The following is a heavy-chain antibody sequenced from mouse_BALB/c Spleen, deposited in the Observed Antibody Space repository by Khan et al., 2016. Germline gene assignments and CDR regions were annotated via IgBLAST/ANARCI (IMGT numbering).Heavy chain of an antibody. Sequence: VQLQQSGAELVKPGASVKLSCTASGFNIKDTYLPWMLQRPEQGLVWLGRIDPANDNTKFDPKFQGKATITAGASSNTAYLQVSSLTTVDTSVYYCSRSYYDSWSGYWGQGTLSTVTA. CDR2: IDPANDNT. D-gene: IGHD2-4*01. CDR1: GFNIKDTY. V-gene: IGHV14-3*02. CDR3: SRSYYDSWSGY. J-gene: IGHJ3*02.